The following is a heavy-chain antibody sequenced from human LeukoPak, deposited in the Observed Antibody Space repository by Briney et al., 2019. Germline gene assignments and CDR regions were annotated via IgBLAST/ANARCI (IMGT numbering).Heavy chain of an antibody. J-gene: IGHJ4*02. CDR3: GRGREYGGYQEYYFDS. D-gene: IGHD2-15*01. CDR2: VKPRAGST. V-gene: IGHV1-46*01. CDR1: GYTFSNYY. Sequence: GASLKVSCKASGYTFSNYYLNWVRQAPGQGLEWMGIVKPRAGSTSYAQKFRGRVTMTRDTSTTTVYMELDSLRSEDTAVYFCGRGREYGGYQEYYFDSWGQGTLVSVSS.